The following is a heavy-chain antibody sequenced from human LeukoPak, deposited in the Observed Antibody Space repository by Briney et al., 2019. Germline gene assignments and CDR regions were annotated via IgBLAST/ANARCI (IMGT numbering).Heavy chain of an antibody. CDR2: IYSGGST. D-gene: IGHD4-17*01. CDR3: AAVYGDYSSAFDY. Sequence: GGSLRLSCAASGFTVSSNYMSWVRQAPGKGLEWVSVIYSGGSTYYADSVKGRFTISRDNSKNTLYLQMNSLRAEDTAVYYCAAVYGDYSSAFDYCGQGTLVTVSS. J-gene: IGHJ4*02. CDR1: GFTVSSNY. V-gene: IGHV3-53*01.